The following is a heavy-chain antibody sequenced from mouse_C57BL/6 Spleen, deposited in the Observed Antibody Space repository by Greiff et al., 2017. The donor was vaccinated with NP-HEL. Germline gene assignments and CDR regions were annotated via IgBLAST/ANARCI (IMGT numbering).Heavy chain of an antibody. CDR2: IYPRDGST. D-gene: IGHD1-1*01. Sequence: VKLMESGPELVKPGASVKLSCKASGYTFTSYDINWVKQRPGQGLEWIGWIYPRDGSTKYNEKFKGKATLTVDTSSSTAYMELHSLTSEDSAVYFCARSPLYYGSSYWYFDVWGTGTTVTVSS. V-gene: IGHV1-85*01. CDR3: ARSPLYYGSSYWYFDV. CDR1: GYTFTSYD. J-gene: IGHJ1*03.